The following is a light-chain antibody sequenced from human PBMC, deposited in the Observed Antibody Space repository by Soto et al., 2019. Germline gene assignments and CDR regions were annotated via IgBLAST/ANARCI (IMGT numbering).Light chain of an antibody. CDR3: CSYVTTPEI. V-gene: IGLV2-11*01. Sequence: QSVLAQPRSVSGSPGQLLTISCTGTSSDVDDYRYVSWYQQYPGKAPKLVIYDGTKRPSGVPDRFSGSNPGNTASLTISGLQAEDEADYYCCSYVTTPEIFGTGTKVTVL. CDR1: SSDVDDYRY. CDR2: DGT. J-gene: IGLJ1*01.